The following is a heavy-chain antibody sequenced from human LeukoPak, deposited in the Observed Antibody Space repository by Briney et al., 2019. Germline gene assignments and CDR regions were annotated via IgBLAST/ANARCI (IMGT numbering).Heavy chain of an antibody. Sequence: ASVKVSCKASGGTFSSYAISWVRQAPGQGLEWMGGIIPIFGTANYAQKFQGRVTITADESTSTAYMELSRLRSDDTAVYYCARDKSSSWYNWFDPWGQGTLVTVSS. CDR3: ARDKSSSWYNWFDP. V-gene: IGHV1-69*13. CDR1: GGTFSSYA. J-gene: IGHJ5*02. CDR2: IIPIFGTA. D-gene: IGHD6-13*01.